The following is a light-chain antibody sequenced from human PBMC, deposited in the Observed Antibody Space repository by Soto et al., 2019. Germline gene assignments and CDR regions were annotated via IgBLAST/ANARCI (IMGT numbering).Light chain of an antibody. CDR1: SSDVGGYNY. Sequence: QSVLTQPASVSGSPGQSITISCTGTSSDVGGYNYVSWYQQHPGKAPKLMIYDVSNRPSGVSNRFSGSKSGNTASLTISGLXAEDEADYYCSSYTSSSTLDVFGTGTKVTVL. CDR2: DVS. CDR3: SSYTSSSTLDV. V-gene: IGLV2-14*01. J-gene: IGLJ1*01.